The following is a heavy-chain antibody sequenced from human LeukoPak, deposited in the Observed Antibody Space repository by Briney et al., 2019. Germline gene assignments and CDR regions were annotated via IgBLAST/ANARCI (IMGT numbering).Heavy chain of an antibody. CDR1: GFTFSDYY. J-gene: IGHJ5*02. CDR2: ISTTGSTI. D-gene: IGHD3-16*01. V-gene: IGHV3-11*01. CDR3: ARDKRGIGFDP. Sequence: GGSLRLSCAASGFTFSDYYMSWIRLAPGKGLEWVSYISTTGSTICYADSVKGRFTISRDNAKNSLYLQMNSLRAEDTAVYYCARDKRGIGFDPWGQGTLVTVSS.